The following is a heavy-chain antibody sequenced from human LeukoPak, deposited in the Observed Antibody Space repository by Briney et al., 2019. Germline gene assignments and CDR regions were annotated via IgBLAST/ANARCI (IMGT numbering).Heavy chain of an antibody. J-gene: IGHJ4*02. V-gene: IGHV3-7*04. Sequence: PGGSLRLSCAASGFTFSSYWMSWVRQPPGKGLEWVANIKQDGSEKYYVDSVKGRFTISRDNAKNSLYLQMNSLTAKDTAVYYCARIRGIAAAGDYWGQGTLVTVSS. D-gene: IGHD6-13*01. CDR2: IKQDGSEK. CDR3: ARIRGIAAAGDY. CDR1: GFTFSSYW.